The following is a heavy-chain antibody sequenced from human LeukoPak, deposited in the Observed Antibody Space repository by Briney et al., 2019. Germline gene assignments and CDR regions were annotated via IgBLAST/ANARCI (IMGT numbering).Heavy chain of an antibody. D-gene: IGHD2-15*01. CDR2: IKQDGSGT. J-gene: IGHJ4*02. Sequence: PGGSLRLSCVGSGITFSSHWMNWVRQAPGKGLEWVAIIKQDGSGTQYVDSVKGRLTISRDNAQNSLYLQISNLRAEDTAVYYCAGGQGYLIELWGQGTLVTVSS. CDR3: AGGQGYLIEL. CDR1: GITFSSHW. V-gene: IGHV3-7*01.